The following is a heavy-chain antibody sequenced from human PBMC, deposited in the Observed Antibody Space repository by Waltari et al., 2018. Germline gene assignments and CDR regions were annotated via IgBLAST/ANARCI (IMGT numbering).Heavy chain of an antibody. CDR2: ISSSVSTI. D-gene: IGHD2-15*01. J-gene: IGHJ6*02. CDR1: GFTFSSYE. V-gene: IGHV3-48*03. Sequence: EVQLVESGGGLVQPGGSLRLSCAASGFTFSSYEMNWVRQAPGRGMEWVSYISSSVSTIYYADSVKGRFTISRDNAKNSLYLQMNSLRAEDTAVYYCAREGDIVVVVAATDYYGMDVWGQGTTVTVSS. CDR3: AREGDIVVVVAATDYYGMDV.